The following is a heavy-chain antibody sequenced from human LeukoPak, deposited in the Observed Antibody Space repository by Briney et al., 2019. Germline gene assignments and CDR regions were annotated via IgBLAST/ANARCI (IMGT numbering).Heavy chain of an antibody. CDR2: MNPNSGNT. CDR3: ARGRHRSSGWYALTYYDYGMDV. CDR1: GYTFTSYD. V-gene: IGHV1-8*01. Sequence: ASVKVSCKASGYTFTSYDINRERHATGQGLEWMGWMNPNSGNTGYAQKFQGRVTMTRNTSISKAYMELSSLRSEDTAVYYCARGRHRSSGWYALTYYDYGMDVWGQGTTVTVSS. D-gene: IGHD6-19*01. J-gene: IGHJ6*02.